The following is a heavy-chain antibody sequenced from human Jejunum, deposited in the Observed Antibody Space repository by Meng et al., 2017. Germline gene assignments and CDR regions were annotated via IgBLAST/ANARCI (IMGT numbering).Heavy chain of an antibody. V-gene: IGHV1-8*01. J-gene: IGHJ4*02. Sequence: QVHLVQSGAEVKKPGASVKVSCEASGYTFTTLDINWVRQAAGQGLEWMGWMNPNSGITGYALKFRGRVTMTRDTSINTAYMELSSLTSEDTAIYYCARGVAAGFDYWGQGTLVTVSS. D-gene: IGHD6-13*01. CDR1: GYTFTTLD. CDR3: ARGVAAGFDY. CDR2: MNPNSGIT.